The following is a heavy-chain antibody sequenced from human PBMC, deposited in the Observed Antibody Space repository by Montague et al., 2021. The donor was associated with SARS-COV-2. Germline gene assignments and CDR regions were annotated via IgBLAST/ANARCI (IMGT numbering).Heavy chain of an antibody. D-gene: IGHD3-10*01. CDR3: ARDKLIRGVHACDM. J-gene: IGHJ3*02. CDR2: ISSGSGAI. Sequence: LSLSCAASGFTFSTYNMNWVRQIPGKGLEWLSYISSGSGAIYYADAVKGRFTVSRDNAKNSLFLQMNSLRAEDTAIYYCARDKLIRGVHACDMWGQGTMVTGSS. CDR1: GFTFSTYN. V-gene: IGHV3-48*04.